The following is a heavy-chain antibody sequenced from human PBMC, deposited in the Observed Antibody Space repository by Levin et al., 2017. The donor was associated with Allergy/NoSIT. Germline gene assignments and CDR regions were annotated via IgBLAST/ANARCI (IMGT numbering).Heavy chain of an antibody. V-gene: IGHV1-2*02. CDR3: ARESQGHYYDSSGYYNDAFDI. D-gene: IGHD3-22*01. Sequence: GESLKISCKASGYTFTGYYMHWVRQAPGQGLEWMGWINPNSGGTNYAQKFQGRVTMTRDTSISTAYMELSRLRSDDTAVYYCARESQGHYYDSSGYYNDAFDIWGQGTMVTVSS. CDR2: INPNSGGT. CDR1: GYTFTGYY. J-gene: IGHJ3*02.